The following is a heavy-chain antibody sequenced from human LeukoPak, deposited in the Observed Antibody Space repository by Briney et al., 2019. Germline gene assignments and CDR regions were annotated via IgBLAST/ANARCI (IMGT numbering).Heavy chain of an antibody. V-gene: IGHV1-8*01. CDR3: ARVTGTTYYYYYYMDV. CDR1: GYTFTSYD. D-gene: IGHD1-7*01. CDR2: MNPNSGNT. Sequence: ASVKVSCKASGYTFTSYDINWVRQATGQGLEWMGWMNPNSGNTGYAQKFQGRVTMTRNTSISTAYMELSSLRSEDTAVYYCARVTGTTYYYYYYMDVWGKGTTVTVSS. J-gene: IGHJ6*03.